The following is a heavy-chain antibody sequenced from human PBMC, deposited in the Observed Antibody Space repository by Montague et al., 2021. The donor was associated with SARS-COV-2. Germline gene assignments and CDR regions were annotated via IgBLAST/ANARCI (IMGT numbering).Heavy chain of an antibody. CDR1: GGSFSNYY. J-gene: IGHJ3*02. CDR3: ARGRRPVVGPGAGPAGRACDI. D-gene: IGHD2-15*01. V-gene: IGHV4-34*01. CDR2: VNQSGTT. Sequence: SETLSLTCAISGGSFSNYYWSWIRQPPGKGLEWIGEVNQSGTTIYNPSVKSGVTISEDTSKNQFYLRLNSVTAADTAVYYCARGRRPVVGPGAGPAGRACDIWGQGTMVTVSS.